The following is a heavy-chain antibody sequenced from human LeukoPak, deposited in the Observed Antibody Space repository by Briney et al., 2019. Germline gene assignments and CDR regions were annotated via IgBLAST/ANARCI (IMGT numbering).Heavy chain of an antibody. CDR1: GFTFSSYA. CDR2: ISFDGTDA. V-gene: IGHV3-30*04. Sequence: GGSLRLSCAASGFTFSSYAIHWVRQAPGKGLEWVAVISFDGTDAFYADSVKGRFTISRDNSKNTLYLQMNSLRADDTAVYYCAKARYDGEVMIAATDYWGQGTLVTVSS. CDR3: AKARYDGEVMIAATDY. J-gene: IGHJ4*02. D-gene: IGHD2-15*01.